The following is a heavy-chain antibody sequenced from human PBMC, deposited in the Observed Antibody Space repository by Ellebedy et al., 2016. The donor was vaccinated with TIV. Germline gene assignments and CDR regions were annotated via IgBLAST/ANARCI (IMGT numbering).Heavy chain of an antibody. CDR1: GGLISNYY. CDR3: ARGAPFPYYFDS. V-gene: IGHV4-59*01. Sequence: MPSETLSLTCAVSGGLISNYYWTWIRQSPETGLEWIGYIYHSGSNGSKPSLKSRVTISVDTPKNQFSLKLNSVTAADTAVYYCARGAPFPYYFDSWGQGLLVTVSS. CDR2: IYHSGSN. J-gene: IGHJ4*02.